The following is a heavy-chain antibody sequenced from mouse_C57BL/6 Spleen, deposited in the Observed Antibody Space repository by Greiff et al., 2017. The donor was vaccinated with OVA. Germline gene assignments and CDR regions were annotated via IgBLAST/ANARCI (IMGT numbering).Heavy chain of an antibody. Sequence: QVQLQQPGAELVMPGASVKLSCKASGYTFTSYWMHWVKQRPGHGLEWIGEIDPSDSYTNYNQKFKGKSTLTVDKSSSTAYMQLSSLTSEDSAVYYCARSGDYDSYWGQGTTLTVSS. CDR2: IDPSDSYT. D-gene: IGHD2-4*01. CDR3: ARSGDYDSY. J-gene: IGHJ2*01. CDR1: GYTFTSYW. V-gene: IGHV1-69*01.